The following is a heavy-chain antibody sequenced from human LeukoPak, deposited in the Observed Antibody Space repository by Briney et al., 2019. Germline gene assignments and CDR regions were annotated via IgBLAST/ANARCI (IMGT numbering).Heavy chain of an antibody. Sequence: SGPTLVNPTQTLTLTCTFSGFSLSTSGVGVGWIRQPPGKARGWLALIYWDDNNRYRPSLKSRHTITKDTSKNQVVLTMTNMDPVDTATYYCALLRILQDWFDPWGQGTLVTVSS. CDR3: ALLRILQDWFDP. CDR2: IYWDDNN. V-gene: IGHV2-5*02. J-gene: IGHJ5*02. D-gene: IGHD2-15*01. CDR1: GFSLSTSGVG.